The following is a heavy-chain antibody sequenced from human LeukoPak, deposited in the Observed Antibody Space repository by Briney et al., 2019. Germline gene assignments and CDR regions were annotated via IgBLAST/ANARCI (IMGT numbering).Heavy chain of an antibody. J-gene: IGHJ5*02. CDR1: GGSFSGYY. Sequence: KPSETLSLTCAVYGGSFSGYYWSWIRQPPGKGLEWIGEINHSGSTNYNPSLKSRVTISVDTSKNQFSLKLSSVTAADTAVYYCARGRVAAAGINWFDPWGQGTLVTVSS. D-gene: IGHD6-13*01. CDR2: INHSGST. V-gene: IGHV4-34*01. CDR3: ARGRVAAAGINWFDP.